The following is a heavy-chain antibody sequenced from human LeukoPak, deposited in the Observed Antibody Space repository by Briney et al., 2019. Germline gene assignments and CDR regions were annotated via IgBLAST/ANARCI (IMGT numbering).Heavy chain of an antibody. Sequence: PGGSLRLSCAASGFTFSSYSMNWVRQAPGKGLEWVSSISSSSSYIYYADSVKGRFTISRDNAKNSLYLQMNSLRAEDTAVYYCARDFNPYGSGSYYNEDDYWGQGTLVTVSS. CDR2: ISSSSSYI. D-gene: IGHD3-10*01. V-gene: IGHV3-21*01. CDR3: ARDFNPYGSGSYYNEDDY. J-gene: IGHJ4*02. CDR1: GFTFSSYS.